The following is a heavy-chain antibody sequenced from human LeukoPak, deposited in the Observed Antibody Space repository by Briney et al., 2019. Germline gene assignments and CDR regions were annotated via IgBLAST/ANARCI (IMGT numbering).Heavy chain of an antibody. CDR2: IGGSGRST. CDR1: GFTFSTYA. CDR3: AKERSSAAFDI. D-gene: IGHD6-6*01. V-gene: IGHV3-23*01. Sequence: PGGSLRLSCAASGFTFSTYAMSWVRQAPGKGLKWVSAIGGSGRSTYYADSVKGRCTISRDNSKNTLYLHMNGLTGEDTALYYCAKERSSAAFDIWGQGTMVTVSS. J-gene: IGHJ3*02.